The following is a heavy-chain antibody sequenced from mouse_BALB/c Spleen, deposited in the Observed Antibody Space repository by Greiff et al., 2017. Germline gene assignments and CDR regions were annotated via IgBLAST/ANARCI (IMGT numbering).Heavy chain of an antibody. J-gene: IGHJ1*01. CDR1: GFSLTSYG. Sequence: VKLVESGPGLVAPSQSLSITCTVSGFSLTSYGVHWVRQPPGKGLEWLGVIWAGGSTNYNSALMSRLSISKDNSKSQVFLKMNSLQTDDTAMYYCAREITTVSRYFDVWGAGTTVTVSS. D-gene: IGHD1-1*01. CDR2: IWAGGST. V-gene: IGHV2-9*02. CDR3: AREITTVSRYFDV.